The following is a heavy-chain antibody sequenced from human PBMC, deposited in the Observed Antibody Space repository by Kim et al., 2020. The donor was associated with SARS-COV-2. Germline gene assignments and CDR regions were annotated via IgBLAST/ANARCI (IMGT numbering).Heavy chain of an antibody. CDR3: AKVRSAVVVAAANS. CDR1: GFIFSSYA. V-gene: IGHV3-23*01. D-gene: IGHD2-15*01. J-gene: IGHJ4*02. CDR2: ISGSEGDT. Sequence: GGSLRLSCVGSGFIFSSYAMSWVRQAPGKGLEWVSSISGSEGDTYYAESVKGRFTISRDNSKNTVFLQMNSLRDEDTALDYCAKVRSAVVVAAANSWGQG.